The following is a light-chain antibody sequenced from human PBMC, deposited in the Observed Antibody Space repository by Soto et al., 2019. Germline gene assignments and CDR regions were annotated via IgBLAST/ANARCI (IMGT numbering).Light chain of an antibody. V-gene: IGKV1-5*03. CDR1: QSISDL. Sequence: DIQMTQSPSTLSASVGDRVTITCRASQSISDLLAWYQQKPGKAPKLLIYKASSLKSGVPSRFSGSGSGTEYILTISSLQPDDFATYYCQQYNGYWTFGQGTKVEIK. CDR3: QQYNGYWT. CDR2: KAS. J-gene: IGKJ1*01.